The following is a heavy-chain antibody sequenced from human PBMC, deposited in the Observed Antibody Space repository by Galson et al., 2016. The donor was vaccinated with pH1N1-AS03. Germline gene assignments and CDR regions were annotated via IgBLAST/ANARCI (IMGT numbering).Heavy chain of an antibody. D-gene: IGHD6-13*01. CDR2: VYYSGKT. V-gene: IGHV4-39*01. CDR1: GASVRRGTNF. CDR3: ARHPYNSSPLYYYFYYMDV. Sequence: SKTLSLTCSVSGASVRRGTNFWGWFRWPPGKGLEWIGSVYYSGKTYYKSSLESRLKLSVDTSKNQFSLRLSSVTAADTAVYYCARHPYNSSPLYYYFYYMDVWGKGTTVTVSS. J-gene: IGHJ6*03.